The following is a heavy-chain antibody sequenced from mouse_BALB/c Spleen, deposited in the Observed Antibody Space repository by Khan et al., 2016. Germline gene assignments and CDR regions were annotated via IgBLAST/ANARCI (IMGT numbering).Heavy chain of an antibody. Sequence: EVKLLESGGGLVQPGGSLKLSCAASGFAFSRYWMSWVRQAPGKGLEWIGEINPDSRTINYAPSLKDKFIISRDNAKNTLYLQMSKVRSGDTALYYCARAGYYEYLAYWGQGTLVTVSA. CDR3: ARAGYYEYLAY. CDR2: INPDSRTI. J-gene: IGHJ3*01. CDR1: GFAFSRYW. V-gene: IGHV4-1*02. D-gene: IGHD2-4*01.